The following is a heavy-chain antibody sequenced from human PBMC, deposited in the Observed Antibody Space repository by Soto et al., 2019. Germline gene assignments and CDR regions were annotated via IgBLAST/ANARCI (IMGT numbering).Heavy chain of an antibody. Sequence: EVQLVESGGGLVQPGGSLRISCAASGFTFSSYWMHWVRHAPGKGLVWVSRINSDGSSTNYADSVKGRFTISRDNAKNTLHLQMNSLRAEDTAVYYCARGSSGWYGVDSWGQGPLVTAS. J-gene: IGHJ4*02. D-gene: IGHD6-19*01. V-gene: IGHV3-74*01. CDR2: INSDGSST. CDR3: ARGSSGWYGVDS. CDR1: GFTFSSYW.